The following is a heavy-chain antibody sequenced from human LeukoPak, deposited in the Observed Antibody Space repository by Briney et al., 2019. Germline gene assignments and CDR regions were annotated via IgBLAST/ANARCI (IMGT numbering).Heavy chain of an antibody. CDR2: ISSSSSYI. V-gene: IGHV3-21*05. D-gene: IGHD6-13*01. CDR1: GFTFSSYE. J-gene: IGHJ6*03. Sequence: PGGSLRLSCAASGFTFSSYEMNWVRQAPGKGLEWVSYISSSSSYIYYADSVKGRFTISRDNAKNSLYLQMNSLRAEDTAVYYCATPIAAAGPVWYYMDVWGKGTTVTVSS. CDR3: ATPIAAAGPVWYYMDV.